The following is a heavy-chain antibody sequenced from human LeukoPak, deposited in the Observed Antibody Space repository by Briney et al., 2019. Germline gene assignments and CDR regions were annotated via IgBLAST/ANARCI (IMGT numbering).Heavy chain of an antibody. V-gene: IGHV3-23*01. CDR2: ITSGGGTT. J-gene: IGHJ4*02. D-gene: IGHD6-25*01. CDR3: ARDPPRAAWVFDY. Sequence: GGSLRLSCAASGFTFSNYAMSWVRQAPGEALEWVSAITSGGGTTYYAGSVKGRFTISRDNSKNTLYLQMNSLRAEDTAVYYCARDPPRAAWVFDYWGQGTLVSVSS. CDR1: GFTFSNYA.